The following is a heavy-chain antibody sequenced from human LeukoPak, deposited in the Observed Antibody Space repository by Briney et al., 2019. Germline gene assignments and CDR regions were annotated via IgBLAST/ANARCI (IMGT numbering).Heavy chain of an antibody. D-gene: IGHD4-17*01. CDR1: GFTFSTYD. CDR3: VRGLRGGFDP. Sequence: PGGSLRLSCAASGFTFSTYDMHWVRQATGKGLEWVSGINTAGDTYYPGSVKGRFTISRENAKNSVHLQMNSLRAGDTPVYYCVRGLRGGFDPWGQGTLVTVSS. J-gene: IGHJ5*02. V-gene: IGHV3-13*01. CDR2: INTAGDT.